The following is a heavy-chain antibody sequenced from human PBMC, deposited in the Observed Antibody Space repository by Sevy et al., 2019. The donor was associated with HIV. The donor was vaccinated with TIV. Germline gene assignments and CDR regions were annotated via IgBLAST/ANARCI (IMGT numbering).Heavy chain of an antibody. J-gene: IGHJ4*02. Sequence: ASVKVSCKASGYTFTGYYMHWVRQAPGQGLQWMGWINPDSGGPNYSPKFQGRVTLTRVTSISTAYMELSRLKSDDTAVYYCVRDDRAGYFEYWGQGTLVTVS. CDR1: GYTFTGYY. V-gene: IGHV1-2*02. CDR2: INPDSGGP. D-gene: IGHD6-13*01. CDR3: VRDDRAGYFEY.